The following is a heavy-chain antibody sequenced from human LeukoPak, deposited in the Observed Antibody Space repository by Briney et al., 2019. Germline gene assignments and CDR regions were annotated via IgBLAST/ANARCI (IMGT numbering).Heavy chain of an antibody. CDR2: ISAYNGNT. D-gene: IGHD3-22*01. J-gene: IGHJ6*03. CDR1: GYTFTSYG. V-gene: IGHV1-18*01. Sequence: ASVKVSCKASGYTFTSYGISWVRQAPGQGLEWMGWISAYNGNTNCAQKLQGRVTMTTDTSTSTAYMELRSLRSDDTAVYYCARDGPLEMTSSGYPHYYYYMDVWGKGTTVTVSS. CDR3: ARDGPLEMTSSGYPHYYYYMDV.